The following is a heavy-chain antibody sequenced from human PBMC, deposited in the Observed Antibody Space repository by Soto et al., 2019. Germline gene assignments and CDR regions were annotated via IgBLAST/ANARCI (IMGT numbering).Heavy chain of an antibody. J-gene: IGHJ6*02. V-gene: IGHV1-69*06. CDR2: IIPLMRTV. Sequence: QEELVQSGAGVKKPGSSVNVSCRTSEGTFASYSITWLRQAPGQRLEWMGEIIPLMRTVNYAQKFQDRVTITGDRSTSTVYMALSSLRSDDTAVYYCARDPVDLFGYLDVWGQGTPVTVSS. D-gene: IGHD2-21*01. CDR3: ARDPVDLFGYLDV. CDR1: EGTFASYS.